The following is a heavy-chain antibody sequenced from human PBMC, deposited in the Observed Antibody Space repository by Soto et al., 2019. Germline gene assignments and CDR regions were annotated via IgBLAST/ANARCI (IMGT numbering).Heavy chain of an antibody. CDR2: INPNSGGT. V-gene: IGHV1-2*04. D-gene: IGHD3-22*01. Sequence: GASVKVSCKASGYTFTGYYMHWVRQAPGQGLEWMGWINPNSGGTNCAQKFQGWVTMTRDTSISTAYMELSRLRSDDTAVYYCARGLVPISSGFPPYFDYWGQGTLVTVSS. J-gene: IGHJ4*02. CDR3: ARGLVPISSGFPPYFDY. CDR1: GYTFTGYY.